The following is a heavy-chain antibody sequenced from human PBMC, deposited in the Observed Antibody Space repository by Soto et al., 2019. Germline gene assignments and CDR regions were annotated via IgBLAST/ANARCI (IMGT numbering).Heavy chain of an antibody. D-gene: IGHD3-10*01. Sequence: GGSLRLSCAASGFTFSNYGMHWVRQAPGKGLEWVAVIWYDGSNKYYADSVKGRFTISRDNSKNTLYLQMNSLRAEDTAVYYCAKDAYDENYYGSRIQANYFDYWGQGTLVTVSS. V-gene: IGHV3-33*06. J-gene: IGHJ4*02. CDR3: AKDAYDENYYGSRIQANYFDY. CDR1: GFTFSNYG. CDR2: IWYDGSNK.